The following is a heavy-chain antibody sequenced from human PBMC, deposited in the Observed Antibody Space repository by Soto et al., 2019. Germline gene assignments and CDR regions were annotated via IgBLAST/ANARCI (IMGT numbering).Heavy chain of an antibody. V-gene: IGHV3-23*01. CDR2: ISGSGGST. J-gene: IGHJ3*02. D-gene: IGHD2-2*02. Sequence: GGSLRLSCAASGFTFSSYAIIWVRQAPGKGLEWVSAISGSGGSTYYADSVKGRFTISRDDSKNTLYLQMNSLRAEDTAVYYCAKDHVVVVPAAIRFTNKPLDAFDIWGQGTMVTVSS. CDR1: GFTFSSYA. CDR3: AKDHVVVVPAAIRFTNKPLDAFDI.